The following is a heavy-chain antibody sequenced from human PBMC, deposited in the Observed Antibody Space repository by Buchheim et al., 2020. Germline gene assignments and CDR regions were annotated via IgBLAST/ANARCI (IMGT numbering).Heavy chain of an antibody. Sequence: QVQLQQWGAGLLKPSETLSLTCGAYGGSFSGYYWSWIRQPPGEGLEWIGEINQSGSTKYHPSLKSRVTMSVDTSKNQFSLKLTSVTAADTAVYYCARFRAESVAGSELDYWGQGTL. CDR1: GGSFSGYY. D-gene: IGHD6-19*01. J-gene: IGHJ4*02. CDR3: ARFRAESVAGSELDY. V-gene: IGHV4-34*01. CDR2: INQSGST.